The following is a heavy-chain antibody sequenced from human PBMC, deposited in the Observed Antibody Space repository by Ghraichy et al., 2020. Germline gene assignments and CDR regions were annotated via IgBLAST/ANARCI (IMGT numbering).Heavy chain of an antibody. D-gene: IGHD3-22*01. CDR1: GGSFSGYY. CDR3: ARIYDSSGYYYSPGFDY. J-gene: IGHJ4*02. Sequence: SETLSLTCAVYGGSFSGYYWSWIRQPPGKGLEWIGEINHSGSTNYNPSLKSRVTISVDTSKNQFSLKLSSVTAADTAVYYCARIYDSSGYYYSPGFDYWGQGTLVTVSS. V-gene: IGHV4-34*01. CDR2: INHSGST.